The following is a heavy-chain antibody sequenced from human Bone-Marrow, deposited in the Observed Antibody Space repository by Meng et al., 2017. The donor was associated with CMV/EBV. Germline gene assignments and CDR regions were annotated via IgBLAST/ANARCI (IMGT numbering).Heavy chain of an antibody. CDR1: GFTFSGSA. V-gene: IGHV3-73*01. CDR3: ASAIVATGRDY. J-gene: IGHJ4*02. CDR2: IRSKANSYAT. Sequence: GGSLRLSCAASGFTFSGSAMHWVRQSSGKGLEWVGRIRSKANSYATAYAASVKGRFTISRDDSKHTAYLQMNSLKTEDTAVYYCASAIVATGRDYWGQGTLVTVSS. D-gene: IGHD5-12*01.